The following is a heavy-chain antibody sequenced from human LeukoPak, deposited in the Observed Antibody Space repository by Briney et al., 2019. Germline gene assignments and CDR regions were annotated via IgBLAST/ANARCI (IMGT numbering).Heavy chain of an antibody. J-gene: IGHJ4*02. CDR3: TRGAGTGWRFDS. Sequence: GGSLRLPCAASGFTVSSNYMSWVRQAPGKGLEWVSSISSSSSYIYYSDSVKGRFTISRDNAKSSLYLQMNSLKADDTAVYYCTRGAGTGWRFDSWGQGTLVTVSS. D-gene: IGHD6-19*01. V-gene: IGHV3-21*01. CDR1: GFTVSSNY. CDR2: ISSSSSYI.